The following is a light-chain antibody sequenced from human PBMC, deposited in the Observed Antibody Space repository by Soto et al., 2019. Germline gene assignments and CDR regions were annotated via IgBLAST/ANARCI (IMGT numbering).Light chain of an antibody. CDR2: SDD. Sequence: QAVVTQPPSASGTPGQTVTISCSGSSSNIGSNSVNWYQQLPGAAPSLLIYSDDQRPSGVPDRFSGSKSGTSASLAISGLQSEDEADYYCSSYRSGGTFVFGSGTKLTVL. J-gene: IGLJ1*01. V-gene: IGLV1-44*01. CDR1: SSNIGSNS. CDR3: SSYRSGGTFV.